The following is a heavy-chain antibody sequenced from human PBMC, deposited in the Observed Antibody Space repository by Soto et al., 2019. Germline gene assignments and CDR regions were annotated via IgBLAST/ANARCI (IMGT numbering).Heavy chain of an antibody. CDR2: IYYSEST. CDR1: GGSISSGDYF. Sequence: SGTLSRTCTVSGGSISSGDYFWSWIRQPPWRCREWNGYIYYSESTYYNPSLTLRVTISVDTYQNPFSLKLSSVTAADTAVYYCARARMVRGVIIPEFWFAPWGQGTLVTVSS. V-gene: IGHV4-30-4*01. D-gene: IGHD3-10*01. J-gene: IGHJ5*02. CDR3: ARARMVRGVIIPEFWFAP.